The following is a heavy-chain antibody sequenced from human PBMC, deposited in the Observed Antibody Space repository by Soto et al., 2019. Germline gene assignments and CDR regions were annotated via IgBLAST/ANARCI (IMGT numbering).Heavy chain of an antibody. J-gene: IGHJ4*02. V-gene: IGHV3-21*01. D-gene: IGHD2-2*01. Sequence: GGSLRLSCTVSGFSFNNYGINWVRQAPGKGLEWVSSISKSDYTYYSDSVKGRFTISRDNAKNSVSLQMNTLRVEDTAVYYCAREDSIIIPAVSDFWGQGTLVTVSS. CDR1: GFSFNNYG. CDR3: AREDSIIIPAVSDF. CDR2: ISKSDYT.